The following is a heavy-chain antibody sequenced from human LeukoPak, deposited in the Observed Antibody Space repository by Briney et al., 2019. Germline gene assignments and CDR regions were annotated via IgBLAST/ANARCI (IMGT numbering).Heavy chain of an antibody. J-gene: IGHJ3*02. V-gene: IGHV3-48*01. CDR2: ISGRSTTV. Sequence: GGSLRLSCAASGFAFSRNSMNWVRQAPGRGLEWVSFISGRSTTVTYADSVRGRFTISRDNAKNSLYLQMNSLRAEDTAVYYCAREDVNIAVAASGPFDIWGQGTMVTVSS. CDR3: AREDVNIAVAASGPFDI. CDR1: GFAFSRNS. D-gene: IGHD6-19*01.